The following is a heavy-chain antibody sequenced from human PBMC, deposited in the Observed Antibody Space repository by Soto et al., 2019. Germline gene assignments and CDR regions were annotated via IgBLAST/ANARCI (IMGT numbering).Heavy chain of an antibody. J-gene: IGHJ6*02. CDR2: IIPIFGTA. CDR3: ARDLPYYYDSMGGYYYYYGMDV. D-gene: IGHD3-22*01. CDR1: GGTFSSYA. V-gene: IGHV1-69*01. Sequence: QVQLVQSGAEVKKSGSSVKVSCKASGGTFSSYAISWVRQAPGQGLEWMGGIIPIFGTANYAQKFQGRVTITADESTSTAYMELSSLRSEDTAVYYCARDLPYYYDSMGGYYYYYGMDVWGQGTTVTVSS.